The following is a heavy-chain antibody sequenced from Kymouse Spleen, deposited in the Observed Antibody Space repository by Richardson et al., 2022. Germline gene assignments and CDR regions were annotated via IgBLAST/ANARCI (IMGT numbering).Heavy chain of an antibody. CDR2: INHSGST. J-gene: IGHJ4*02. Sequence: QVQLQQWGAGLLKPSETLSLTCAVYGGSFSGYYWSWIRQPPGKGLEWIGEINHSGSTNYNPSLKSRVTISVDTSKNQFSLKLSSVTAADTAVYYCARGPRYNWNCVFDYWGQGTLVTVSS. V-gene: IGHV4-34*01. D-gene: IGHD1-7*01. CDR3: ARGPRYNWNCVFDY. CDR1: GGSFSGYY.